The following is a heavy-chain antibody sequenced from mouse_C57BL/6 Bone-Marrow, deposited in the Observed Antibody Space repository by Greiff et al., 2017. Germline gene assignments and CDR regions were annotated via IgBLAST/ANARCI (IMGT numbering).Heavy chain of an antibody. J-gene: IGHJ2*01. CDR2: INPSSGYT. Sequence: QVQLQQSGAELAKPGASVKLSCKASGYTFTSYWMHWVKQRPGQGLEWIGYINPSSGYTKYNQKFKDKAPLTADKSSSTAYMHLSSLTYEDAAVYYCARWLPYYFDYWGQGTTLTVSS. CDR3: ARWLPYYFDY. CDR1: GYTFTSYW. V-gene: IGHV1-7*01. D-gene: IGHD2-2*01.